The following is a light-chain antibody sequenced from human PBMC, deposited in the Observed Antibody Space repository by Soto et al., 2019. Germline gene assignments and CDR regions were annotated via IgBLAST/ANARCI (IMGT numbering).Light chain of an antibody. CDR2: AVI. Sequence: QSALTQSASVSGSPGQSITISCTGTTSDVGNYVSWYQQHPGKAPKLMIYAVINRPSGVSNRFSGSKSGNTASLTISGLQAEDEADYYCSSETSSNTLVFGTGTKLTVL. J-gene: IGLJ1*01. CDR1: TSDVGNY. V-gene: IGLV2-14*01. CDR3: SSETSSNTLV.